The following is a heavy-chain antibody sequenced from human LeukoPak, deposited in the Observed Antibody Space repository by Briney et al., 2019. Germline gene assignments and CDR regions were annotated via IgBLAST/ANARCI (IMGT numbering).Heavy chain of an antibody. D-gene: IGHD3-22*01. Sequence: GGSLRLFCAVSGITLSNYGMSWVRQAPGKGLEWGAGISDSGGRTNYADSVKGRFTISRDNPKNTLYLQMNSLRVEDTAVYFCAKRGVVIRVILVGFHKEANYFDSWGQGALVTVSS. CDR1: GITLSNYG. V-gene: IGHV3-23*01. CDR3: AKRGVVIRVILVGFHKEANYFDS. CDR2: ISDSGGRT. J-gene: IGHJ4*02.